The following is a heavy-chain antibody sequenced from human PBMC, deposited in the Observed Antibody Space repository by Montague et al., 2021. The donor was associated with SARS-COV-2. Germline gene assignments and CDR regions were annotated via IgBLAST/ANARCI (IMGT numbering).Heavy chain of an antibody. J-gene: IGHJ5*02. D-gene: IGHD5-24*01. CDR1: GGSISSSGYY. Sequence: SETLSLTCTVSGGSISSSGYYWGWIRQPPGKGLEWIGSMHYSGSTYFYPSLKSRVTISIDTSKNQFSLKLGSVTAADTAVYYCAREDRWNWFDPWGQGTLVIVSS. CDR2: MHYSGST. CDR3: AREDRWNWFDP. V-gene: IGHV4-39*02.